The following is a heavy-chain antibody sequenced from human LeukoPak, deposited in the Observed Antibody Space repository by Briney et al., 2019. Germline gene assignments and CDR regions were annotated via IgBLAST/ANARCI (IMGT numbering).Heavy chain of an antibody. CDR3: ARIGSGSNVDY. J-gene: IGHJ4*02. CDR2: IAYDGRNK. D-gene: IGHD3-10*01. Sequence: GGSLRLSCAASGFTFSNYVTHWVRQAPGKGLEWVTVIAYDGRNKYFADSVKGRFTISRDNSKNTLYLQMNSLRAEDTAVYYCARIGSGSNVDYWGQGTLVTVSS. CDR1: GFTFSNYV. V-gene: IGHV3-30*03.